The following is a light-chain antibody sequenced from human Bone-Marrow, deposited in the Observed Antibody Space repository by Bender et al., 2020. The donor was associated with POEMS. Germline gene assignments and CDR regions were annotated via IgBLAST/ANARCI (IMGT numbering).Light chain of an antibody. CDR1: SSNIGAHA. CDR3: AVWDDSRNGWV. Sequence: QSVLTQPPSASGTPGQRVTISCSGGSSNIGAHAVNWYQHLPGPAPKLLIYSSHRRPSEVPDRFSGSRYGTSASLAISGLQSGAVADYYCAVWDDSRNGWVFGGGTKLTVL. J-gene: IGLJ3*02. CDR2: SSH. V-gene: IGLV1-44*01.